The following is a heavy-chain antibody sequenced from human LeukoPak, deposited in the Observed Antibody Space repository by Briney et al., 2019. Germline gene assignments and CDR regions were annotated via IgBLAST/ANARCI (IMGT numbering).Heavy chain of an antibody. D-gene: IGHD3-10*01. CDR1: GFTFTTYS. CDR2: ISKSSTYI. CDR3: ARGVDYYGSGSGNWFDP. Sequence: GGSLRLSCAASGFTFTTYSMNWVRQAPGKGPEWVSSISKSSTYIYYADSVKGRFTISRDNAKNSLYLQMNSQRVEDTAVYYCARGVDYYGSGSGNWFDPWGQGTLVTVSS. J-gene: IGHJ5*02. V-gene: IGHV3-21*01.